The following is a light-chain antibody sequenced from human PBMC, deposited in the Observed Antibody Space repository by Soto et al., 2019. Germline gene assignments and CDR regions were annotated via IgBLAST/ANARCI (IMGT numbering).Light chain of an antibody. V-gene: IGKV1-5*03. CDR3: EQDNSQRT. J-gene: IGKJ1*01. CDR1: QYISSW. CDR2: TAS. Sequence: DIQMTQSPSTLSASVGDRVTITCRASQYISSWLGWYQQKPGKAPKLLIYTASSLESGIPARFSSSGPGTGFTLTIRSLQPDDFAPYNYEQDNSQRTFGNGTKVEVK.